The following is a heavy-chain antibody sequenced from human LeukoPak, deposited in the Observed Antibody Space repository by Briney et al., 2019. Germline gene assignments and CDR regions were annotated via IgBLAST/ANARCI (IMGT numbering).Heavy chain of an antibody. V-gene: IGHV3-48*03. Sequence: GGSLRLSCATSGFAFSDYEMNWVRQAPGKGLEWVSYISSSGSIIYYADSVKGRFTISRDNAKRSLFLQMNSLRVEDTAVYYCARTMWGFDYWGQGTLVTVSS. J-gene: IGHJ4*02. CDR2: ISSSGSII. CDR3: ARTMWGFDY. D-gene: IGHD7-27*01. CDR1: GFAFSDYE.